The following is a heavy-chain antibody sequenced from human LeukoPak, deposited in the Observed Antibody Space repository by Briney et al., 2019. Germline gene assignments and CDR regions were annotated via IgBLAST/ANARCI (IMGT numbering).Heavy chain of an antibody. CDR1: GYTLTELS. V-gene: IGHV1-24*01. J-gene: IGHJ4*02. D-gene: IGHD4-23*01. CDR3: ARGAPGGNFHFDY. CDR2: FDPEDGET. Sequence: ASVKVSCKVSGYTLTELSMHWVRQAPGKGLEWMGGFDPEDGETIYAQKFQGRVTMTRDTSTSTVYMELSSLRSEDTAVYYCARGAPGGNFHFDYWGQGTLVTVSS.